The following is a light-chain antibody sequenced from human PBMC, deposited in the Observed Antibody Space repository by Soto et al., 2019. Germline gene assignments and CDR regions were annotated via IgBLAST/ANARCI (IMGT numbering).Light chain of an antibody. CDR3: VLYMGSGISV. CDR2: NTK. V-gene: IGLV8-61*01. Sequence: QAVVTQEPSVSVSPGGTVALTCSLSSSSVPTSCYPSWYQQTPGQAPRTLIYNTKTRSSGVPDRFSGSILGNKAALTITGAKADDESDYYCVLYMGSGISVFGGGTKLTVL. J-gene: IGLJ2*01. CDR1: SSSVPTSCY.